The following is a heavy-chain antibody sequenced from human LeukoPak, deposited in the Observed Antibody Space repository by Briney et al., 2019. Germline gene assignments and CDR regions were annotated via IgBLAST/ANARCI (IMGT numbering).Heavy chain of an antibody. CDR1: GFIFSDYY. CDR2: INGGGTTK. Sequence: PGGSLRLSCAASGFIFSDYYMNWIRQAPGKGLEWVSHINGGGTTKYYADSVRGRFTLSRDNAKNTLYLQMNNLRAEDTAVYYCTRGVFSDVWGTGTTVTVSS. V-gene: IGHV3-11*01. J-gene: IGHJ6*04. CDR3: TRGVFSDV.